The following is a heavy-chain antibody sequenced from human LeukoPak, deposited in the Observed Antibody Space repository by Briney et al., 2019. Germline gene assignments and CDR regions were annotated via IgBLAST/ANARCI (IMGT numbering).Heavy chain of an antibody. CDR1: GYSINSGYY. V-gene: IGHV4-38-2*02. Sequence: SETLSLTCAVSGYSINSGYYWGWIRQPPGKGLEWIGSIYHSGSAYYNPSLKSRVTISVDTSKNQFSLNLSSVTAADTAVYYCARDTITTPDVIYAFDIWGQGTMVTVSS. J-gene: IGHJ3*02. CDR3: ARDTITTPDVIYAFDI. D-gene: IGHD5-24*01. CDR2: IYHSGSA.